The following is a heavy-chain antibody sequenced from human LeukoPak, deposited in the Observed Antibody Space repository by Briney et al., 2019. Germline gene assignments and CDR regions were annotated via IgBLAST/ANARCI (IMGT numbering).Heavy chain of an antibody. V-gene: IGHV1-69*05. Sequence: GSSVKLSCKASGGTFSSYAISWVRQAPGQGLEWMGRIIPIFGTANYAQKFQGRVTITTDESTSPAYTELSSLRSEDTAVYYCARSTGYSSSLPDYWGQGTLVTVSS. CDR2: IIPIFGTA. CDR1: GGTFSSYA. CDR3: ARSTGYSSSLPDY. D-gene: IGHD6-13*01. J-gene: IGHJ4*02.